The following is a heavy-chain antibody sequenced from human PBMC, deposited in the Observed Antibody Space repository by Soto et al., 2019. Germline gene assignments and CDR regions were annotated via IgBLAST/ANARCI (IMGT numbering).Heavy chain of an antibody. CDR1: GGTXSSYA. J-gene: IGHJ6*02. Sequence: SVKVSCKASGGTXSSYAISWVRXAPGQGLEWMGGIIPIFGTANYAQKFQGRVTITADESTSTAYMELSSLRSEDTAVYYCARDPHDILTGYSGPYYYSGMDVWGQGTTVTVSS. D-gene: IGHD3-9*01. CDR2: IIPIFGTA. V-gene: IGHV1-69*13. CDR3: ARDPHDILTGYSGPYYYSGMDV.